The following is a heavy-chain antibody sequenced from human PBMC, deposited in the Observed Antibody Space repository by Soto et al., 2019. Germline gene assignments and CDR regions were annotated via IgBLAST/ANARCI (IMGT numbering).Heavy chain of an antibody. CDR3: AHRTDYGNYFDY. V-gene: IGHV2-5*02. Sequence: QITLKESGPTLVKPTQTLTLTCTFSGFSLSTSGVGVGWIRQPPGKALEWLALIYWDDDKRYRTSLKSRLTITKDTSKNQVVLTMTNMDPVDTATYYCAHRTDYGNYFDYWGQGTLVTVSS. D-gene: IGHD4-17*01. J-gene: IGHJ4*02. CDR2: IYWDDDK. CDR1: GFSLSTSGVG.